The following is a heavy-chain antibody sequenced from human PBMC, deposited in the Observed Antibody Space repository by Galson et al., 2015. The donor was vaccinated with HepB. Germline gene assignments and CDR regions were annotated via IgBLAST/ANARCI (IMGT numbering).Heavy chain of an antibody. CDR1: GGTFGSYA. CDR3: ARQGRVAGIAGIDY. CDR2: IIPILGIA. J-gene: IGHJ4*02. D-gene: IGHD6-19*01. Sequence: SVKVSCKASGGTFGSYAISWVRQAPGQGLEWMGRIIPILGIANYAQKFQGRVTITADKSTSTAYMELSSLRSEDTAVYYCARQGRVAGIAGIDYWGQGTLVTVSS. V-gene: IGHV1-69*04.